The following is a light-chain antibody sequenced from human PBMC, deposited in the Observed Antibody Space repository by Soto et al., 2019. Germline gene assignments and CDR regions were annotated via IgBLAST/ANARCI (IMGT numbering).Light chain of an antibody. CDR2: GAS. CDR1: QSVSSSY. CDR3: HQYGISP. J-gene: IGKJ4*01. V-gene: IGKV3-20*01. Sequence: EIVLTQSPGTLSLSPGERATLSCRASQSVSSSYLAWYQQKPGQAPRLLIYGASSRATGIPDRFSGGGSGTDFTLTISRLEPEDFAVYYCHQYGISPFGGGTKVEIK.